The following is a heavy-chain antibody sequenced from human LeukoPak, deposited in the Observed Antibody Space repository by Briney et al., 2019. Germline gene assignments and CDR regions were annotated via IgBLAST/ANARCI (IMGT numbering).Heavy chain of an antibody. CDR2: ISWNSGSI. V-gene: IGHV3-9*01. CDR1: GFTFDDYA. J-gene: IGHJ4*02. CDR3: ARHNYGDYVPPGYYFDY. D-gene: IGHD4-17*01. Sequence: GGSLRLSCAASGFTFDDYAMHWVRQAPGKGLEWVSGISWNSGSIGYADSVKGRFTISRDNAKNSLYLQMNSLRAEDTAVYYCARHNYGDYVPPGYYFDYWGQGTLVTVSS.